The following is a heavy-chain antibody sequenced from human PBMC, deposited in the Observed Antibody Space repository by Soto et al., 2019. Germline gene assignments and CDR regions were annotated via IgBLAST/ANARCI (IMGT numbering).Heavy chain of an antibody. Sequence: EVQLLESGGGFVQPGGSLRLSCAASGFTFSSYAMSWVRQAPGKGLEWVSAISGSGGSTYYADSVKGRFTISRDNSKNTLYLQMNSLRAEDTAVYYCAKPIKYSSSSFGNFDYWGQGTLVTVSS. CDR1: GFTFSSYA. CDR3: AKPIKYSSSSFGNFDY. V-gene: IGHV3-23*01. CDR2: ISGSGGST. J-gene: IGHJ4*02. D-gene: IGHD6-6*01.